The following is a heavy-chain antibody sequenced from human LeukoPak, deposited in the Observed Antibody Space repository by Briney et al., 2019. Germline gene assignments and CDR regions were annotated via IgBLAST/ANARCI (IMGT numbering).Heavy chain of an antibody. CDR1: GYTFTSYY. V-gene: IGHV1-46*01. J-gene: IGHJ4*02. CDR3: AREWYCSGGSCSAFDY. D-gene: IGHD2-15*01. Sequence: GASVKVSCKASGYTFTSYYMHWVRQAPGQGLEWMGIINPSGGSTSYAQKFQGRVTMTRDTSTCTVYMELSSLRSEDTAVYYCAREWYCSGGSCSAFDYWGQGTLVTVSS. CDR2: INPSGGST.